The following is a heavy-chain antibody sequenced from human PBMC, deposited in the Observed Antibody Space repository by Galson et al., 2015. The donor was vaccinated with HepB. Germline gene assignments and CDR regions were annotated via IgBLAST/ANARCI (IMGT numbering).Heavy chain of an antibody. D-gene: IGHD2-21*02. CDR2: ISYDGSKK. V-gene: IGHV3-30*18. J-gene: IGHJ4*02. CDR1: GFTFSSYG. Sequence: SLRLSCAASGFTFSSYGMHWVRQAPGKGLEWLAVISYDGSKKYYADSVKGRFSISRDSSKNTLYLQMSSLRPEDTALYYCAKDLSGDHFLGRLGDWGQGTLVTISS. CDR3: AKDLSGDHFLGRLGD.